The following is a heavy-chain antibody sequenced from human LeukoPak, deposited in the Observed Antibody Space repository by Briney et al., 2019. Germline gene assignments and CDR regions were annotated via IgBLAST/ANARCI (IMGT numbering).Heavy chain of an antibody. CDR1: GDSVTSYY. Sequence: SETLSLPCSLSGDSVTSYYYSWIRHPPGEGLEWIGHVSYDGTTNYTPPLRSRVNIADEPAQKNIILKRTAVTARGQATLFFAILECFGDGCYNHWGQGTRVTVSS. CDR2: VSYDGTT. V-gene: IGHV4-59*08. CDR3: AILECFGDGCYNH. J-gene: IGHJ4*02. D-gene: IGHD5-24*01.